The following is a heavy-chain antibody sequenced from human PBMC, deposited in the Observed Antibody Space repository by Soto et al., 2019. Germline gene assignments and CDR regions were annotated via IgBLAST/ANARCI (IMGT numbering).Heavy chain of an antibody. CDR3: ARDKVVAAATSYYYYGMDV. J-gene: IGHJ6*02. D-gene: IGHD2-2*01. CDR1: GYTFTGYY. V-gene: IGHV1-2*02. CDR2: INPNSGGT. Sequence: ASVKVSCKASGYTFTGYYMHWLRQSPGQGLEWMGWINPNSGGTNYAQKFQGRVTMTRDTSISTAYMELSRLRSDDTAVYYSARDKVVAAATSYYYYGMDVWRQGSRVTVSS.